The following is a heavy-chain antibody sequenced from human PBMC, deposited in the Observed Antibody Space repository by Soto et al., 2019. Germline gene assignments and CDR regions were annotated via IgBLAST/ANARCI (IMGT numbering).Heavy chain of an antibody. CDR2: IKSKTDGGTT. D-gene: IGHD6-13*01. CDR1: GFNFSNAW. V-gene: IGHV3-15*01. J-gene: IGHJ4*02. Sequence: GRSHRLRYAASGFNFSNAWRSWVRQAPGKGLEWVGRIKSKTDGGTTDYAAPVKGRFTISRDDSKNTLYLQMNSLRAEDTAVYYCAKLVAAAVSRQWLIDYWGQGTLVTVSS. CDR3: AKLVAAAVSRQWLIDY.